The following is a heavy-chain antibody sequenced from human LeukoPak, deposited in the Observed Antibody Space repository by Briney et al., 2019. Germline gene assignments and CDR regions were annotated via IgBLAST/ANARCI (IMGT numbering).Heavy chain of an antibody. CDR3: ARAHNWKYGSFDF. CDR2: ISSSSSYI. J-gene: IGHJ4*02. Sequence: GGSLRLSCAASGFTFKNYGMNWVRQAPGKGLEWVSCISSSSSYIYYADSVKGRFTISRDNAKNSLYLQMNSLRAEDTAVYYCARAHNWKYGSFDFWGQGTLVTVSS. V-gene: IGHV3-21*01. D-gene: IGHD1-7*01. CDR1: GFTFKNYG.